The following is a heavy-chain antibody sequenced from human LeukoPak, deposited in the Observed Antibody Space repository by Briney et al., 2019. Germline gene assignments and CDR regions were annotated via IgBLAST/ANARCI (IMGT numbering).Heavy chain of an antibody. V-gene: IGHV3-53*01. CDR2: IYSGGST. CDR1: GFTVSNTY. J-gene: IGHJ4*02. D-gene: IGHD6-13*01. Sequence: GSLRLSCAASGFTVSNTYMSWVRQAPGKGLEWVSVIYSGGSTYYADSVKGRFTISRDNSKNTLYLQMNSLRAEDTAVYYCARDLAAAGVVNDYWGQGTLVTVSS. CDR3: ARDLAAAGVVNDY.